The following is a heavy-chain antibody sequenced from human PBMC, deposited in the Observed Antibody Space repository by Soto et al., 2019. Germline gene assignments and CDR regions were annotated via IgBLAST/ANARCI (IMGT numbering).Heavy chain of an antibody. CDR3: ARGSGIVALPGELEDVKYDY. CDR1: GQSFSGHS. Sequence: QVQLQQWGAGLVKPSETLSLSCAVYGQSFSGHSWAWIRQPPGKGLEWIGEINESGSTYYNPSLKSRATISTVTSKNQYSLKLSSVSAAYTDAYFCARGSGIVALPGELEDVKYDYWGQGTLVNVSS. J-gene: IGHJ4*02. CDR2: INESGST. D-gene: IGHD1-1*01. V-gene: IGHV4-34*01.